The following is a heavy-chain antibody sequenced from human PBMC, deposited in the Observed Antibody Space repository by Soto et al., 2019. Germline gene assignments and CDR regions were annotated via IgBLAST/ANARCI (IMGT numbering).Heavy chain of an antibody. J-gene: IGHJ4*02. D-gene: IGHD2-21*02. CDR3: ARALPPDY. Sequence: QVQLQESGPGLVKPSETLSLTCTVSGGSVSSGSYYWSWIRQPPGKGLEWIGYIYYSGSTNYNPSLQSRVTISVDTSKNQFSLKLSSVTAADTAVYYCARALPPDYWGQGTLVTVSS. CDR2: IYYSGST. CDR1: GGSVSSGSYY. V-gene: IGHV4-61*01.